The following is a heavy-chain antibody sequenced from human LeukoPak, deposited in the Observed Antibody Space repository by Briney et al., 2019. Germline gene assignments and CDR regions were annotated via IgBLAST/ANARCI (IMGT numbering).Heavy chain of an antibody. CDR3: ARDVLVYDFWSGYKINWFDP. D-gene: IGHD3-3*01. V-gene: IGHV3-21*01. CDR1: GFTFSSYS. CDR2: ISSSSSYI. Sequence: GGSLRLSCAASGFTFSSYSMNWVRQAPGKGLEWVSSISSSSSYIYYADSVKGRFTISRDNAKNSLYLQMNSLRAEDTAVYYCARDVLVYDFWSGYKINWFDPWGQGTLVTVSS. J-gene: IGHJ5*02.